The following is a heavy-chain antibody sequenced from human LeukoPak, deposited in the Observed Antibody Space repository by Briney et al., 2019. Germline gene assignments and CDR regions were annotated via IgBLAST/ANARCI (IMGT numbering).Heavy chain of an antibody. V-gene: IGHV1-2*02. CDR2: INPNSGGT. J-gene: IGHJ4*02. D-gene: IGHD5-24*01. Sequence: ASVKVSCKASGYTFTGYYMHWVRQAPGQGLEWMGWINPNSGGTNYAQKFQGRVTMTRDTSISTAYMELSSLRSEDTAVYYCARVPRDGYNWTYFDYWGQGTLVTVSS. CDR3: ARVPRDGYNWTYFDY. CDR1: GYTFTGYY.